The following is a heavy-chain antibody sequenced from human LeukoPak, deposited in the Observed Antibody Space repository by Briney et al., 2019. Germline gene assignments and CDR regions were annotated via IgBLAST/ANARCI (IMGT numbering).Heavy chain of an antibody. CDR3: ARALDTYGYMGFGY. V-gene: IGHV3-23*01. J-gene: IGHJ4*02. CDR1: GFTFVSYA. Sequence: GGSLRLSCATSGFTFVSYAMTWVRQAPGKGLEWVSAINGGGDTTYYADSVKGRFTISRDKSTNTLSLEMSSLRAEDSAIYYCARALDTYGYMGFGYWGQGTLVTGSS. D-gene: IGHD5-18*01. CDR2: INGGGDTT.